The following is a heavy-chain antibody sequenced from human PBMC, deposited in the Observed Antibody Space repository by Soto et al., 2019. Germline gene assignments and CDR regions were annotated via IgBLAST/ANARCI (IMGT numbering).Heavy chain of an antibody. D-gene: IGHD3-3*01. J-gene: IGHJ6*02. Sequence: QTLSLTCAISGDSVSSNSAAWNWIRQSPSRGLEWLGRTYYRSKWYNDYAVSVKSRITINPDTSKNQFSLQLNSVTPEDTAVYYCASAVLRFLEWPSGYYYGMDVWGQGTTVTVSS. CDR1: GDSVSSNSAA. CDR3: ASAVLRFLEWPSGYYYGMDV. V-gene: IGHV6-1*01. CDR2: TYYRSKWYN.